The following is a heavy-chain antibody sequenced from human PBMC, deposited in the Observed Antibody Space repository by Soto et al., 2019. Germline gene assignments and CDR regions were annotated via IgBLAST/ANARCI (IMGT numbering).Heavy chain of an antibody. Sequence: SVKVSCKASGGTFSSYAISWVRQAPGQGLEWMGGIIPIFGTANYAQKFQGRVTITADESTSTAYMELSSLRPEDTAVYYCAHMKTGWFDPWGQGTLVTVSS. CDR1: GGTFSSYA. V-gene: IGHV1-69*13. J-gene: IGHJ5*02. CDR3: AHMKTGWFDP. CDR2: IIPIFGTA.